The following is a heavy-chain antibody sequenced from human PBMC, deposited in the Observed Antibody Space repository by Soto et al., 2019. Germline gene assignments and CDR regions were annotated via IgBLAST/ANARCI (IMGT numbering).Heavy chain of an antibody. J-gene: IGHJ4*02. CDR1: GGSISSGGYY. Sequence: SETLSLTCTVSGGSISSGGYYWSWIRQHPGKGLEWIGYIYYSGSTYYNPSLKSRVTISVDTSKNQFSLKLSSVTAADTAVYYCARRLDVYDYGDYGLFDYWGQGTLVTVSS. CDR3: ARRLDVYDYGDYGLFDY. CDR2: IYYSGST. V-gene: IGHV4-31*03. D-gene: IGHD4-17*01.